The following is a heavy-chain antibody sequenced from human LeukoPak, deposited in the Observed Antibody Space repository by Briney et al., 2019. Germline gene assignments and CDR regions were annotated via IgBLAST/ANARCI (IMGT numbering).Heavy chain of an antibody. CDR3: ARNPSRWGAFDV. Sequence: HAGGSLRLSCAASGFTFTSYSMNWVRQAPGKGLEWVSTISGGGGSTYYADSVKGRFTISRDNSKNTLYLQMNNLITEDTAVYYCARNPSRWGAFDVWGQGTMVTVSS. V-gene: IGHV3-23*01. D-gene: IGHD6-19*01. CDR2: ISGGGGST. J-gene: IGHJ3*01. CDR1: GFTFTSYS.